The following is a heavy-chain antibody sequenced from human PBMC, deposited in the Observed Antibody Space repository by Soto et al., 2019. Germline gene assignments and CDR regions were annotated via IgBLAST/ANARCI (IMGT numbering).Heavy chain of an antibody. CDR3: AHRQRTVVVGAPFDL. CDR1: GVSLTTSGVG. J-gene: IGHJ4*02. V-gene: IGHV2-5*02. D-gene: IGHD2-15*01. CDR2: IYWDDDK. Sequence: QITLRESGPTLVQPTQTLTLTCTLSGVSLTTSGVGVGWIRQPPEKALEWLALIYWDDDKRFSPSLKSRLAITRDTSKNQVVMTMTDMAPVDTAIYYCAHRQRTVVVGAPFDLWGQGSQVTVSS.